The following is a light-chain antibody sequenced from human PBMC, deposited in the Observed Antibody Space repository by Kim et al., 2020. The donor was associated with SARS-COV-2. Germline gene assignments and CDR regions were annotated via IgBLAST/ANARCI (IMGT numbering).Light chain of an antibody. CDR1: QSLLHSNGYNY. J-gene: IGKJ5*01. CDR2: LGS. Sequence: PASISCRFSQSLLHSNGYNYLDWYLQKPGQSPQLLIYLGSNRASGVPDRFSGSGSGTDFTLKITRVEAEDVGVYYCLQTVQPPRTFGQGTRLEIK. CDR3: LQTVQPPRT. V-gene: IGKV2-28*01.